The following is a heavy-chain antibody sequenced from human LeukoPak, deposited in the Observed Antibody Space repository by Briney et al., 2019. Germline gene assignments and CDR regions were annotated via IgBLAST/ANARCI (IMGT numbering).Heavy chain of an antibody. J-gene: IGHJ5*02. CDR1: GYTFTIYS. D-gene: IGHD1-7*01. Sequence: ASVKVSCKASGYTFTIYSISWVRQAPGQGLEWMGWISAYNGNTNYAQKLQGRVTMTTDTSTSTAYMELRSLRSDDTAVYYCASASITGTYGWFDPWGQGTLVTVSS. CDR3: ASASITGTYGWFDP. V-gene: IGHV1-18*01. CDR2: ISAYNGNT.